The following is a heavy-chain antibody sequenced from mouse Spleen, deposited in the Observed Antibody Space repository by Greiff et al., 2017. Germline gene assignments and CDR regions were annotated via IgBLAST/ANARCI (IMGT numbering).Heavy chain of an antibody. V-gene: IGHV1-15*01. Sequence: QVQLKESGAELVRPGASVTLSCKASGYTFTDYEMHWVKQTPVHGLEWIGAIDPETGGTAYNQKFKGKAILTADKSSSTAYMELRSLTSEDSAVYYCTIYYHPRYFDVWGAGTTVTVSS. CDR1: GYTFTDYE. J-gene: IGHJ1*01. CDR2: IDPETGGT. CDR3: TIYYHPRYFDV. D-gene: IGHD1-1*01.